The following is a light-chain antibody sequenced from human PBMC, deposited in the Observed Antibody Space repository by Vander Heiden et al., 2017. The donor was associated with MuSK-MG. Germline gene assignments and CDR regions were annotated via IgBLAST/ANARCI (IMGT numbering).Light chain of an antibody. CDR3: SSYTSSSTLV. CDR2: DVS. Sequence: GQQITISCTGTSSDVGGYNYVSWYQQHPGKAPKRMMYDVSNRPSGVSNRVSGSKSGNNASPTISGLQAEDEADDYCSSYTSSSTLVFGGGTKLTVL. CDR1: SSDVGGYNY. V-gene: IGLV2-14*03. J-gene: IGLJ2*01.